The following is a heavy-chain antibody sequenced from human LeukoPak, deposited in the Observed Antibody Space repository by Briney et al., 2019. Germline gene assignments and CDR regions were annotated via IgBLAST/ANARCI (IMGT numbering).Heavy chain of an antibody. CDR2: ISSDGSNK. V-gene: IGHV3-30*18. D-gene: IGHD3-22*01. J-gene: IGHJ4*02. CDR3: AKVQYYDSSGYLGY. Sequence: GGSLRLSCAVSGFTFSSYGMHWVRQAPGKGLEWMAVISSDGSNKYYVDSVKGRFTISRDNSKNTLYLQMNSLRAEDTALYYCAKVQYYDSSGYLGYWGQGTLVTVSS. CDR1: GFTFSSYG.